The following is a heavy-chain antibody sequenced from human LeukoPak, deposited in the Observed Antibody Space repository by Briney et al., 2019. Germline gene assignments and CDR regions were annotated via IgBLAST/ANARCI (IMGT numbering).Heavy chain of an antibody. V-gene: IGHV3-48*03. CDR3: AKGGQLRYFDWLSRFDY. Sequence: PGGSLRLSCAASGFTFSSYEMNWVRQAPGKGLEWVSYISSSGSTIYYADSVKGRFTISRDNAKNSLYLQMNSLRAEDTAVYYCAKGGQLRYFDWLSRFDYWGQGTLVTVSS. D-gene: IGHD3-9*01. J-gene: IGHJ4*02. CDR2: ISSSGSTI. CDR1: GFTFSSYE.